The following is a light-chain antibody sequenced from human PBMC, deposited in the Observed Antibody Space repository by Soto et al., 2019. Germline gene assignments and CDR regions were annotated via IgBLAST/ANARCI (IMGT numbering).Light chain of an antibody. J-gene: IGKJ5*01. Sequence: EIVMTQSPATLSVSPGERATLSCRASQSISRRLAWYQQKPGQAPRLLIYGASTRATGIPARFSGSGSETEFNLTISSLRTALLAVYTYPQSKSLPPFTFGQGTRLEIK. CDR1: QSISRR. CDR2: GAS. CDR3: PQSKSLPPFT. V-gene: IGKV3-15*01.